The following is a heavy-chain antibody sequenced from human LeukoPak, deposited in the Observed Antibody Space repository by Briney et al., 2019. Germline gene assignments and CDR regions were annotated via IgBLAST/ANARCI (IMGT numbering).Heavy chain of an antibody. CDR2: MTPNRGDT. CDR3: VRSFPRYIPVAGTGGGS. D-gene: IGHD6-19*01. Sequence: CXAXXXXFTSXXXXGXXXXTXXGXEXMXXMTPNRGDTDYAQKFQGRVTMTRDTSISTAYMELSSLRSEDTALYYCVRSFPRYIPVAGTGGGSWGQGTLVTVSS. J-gene: IGHJ5*02. CDR1: XXXFTSXX. V-gene: IGHV1-8*01.